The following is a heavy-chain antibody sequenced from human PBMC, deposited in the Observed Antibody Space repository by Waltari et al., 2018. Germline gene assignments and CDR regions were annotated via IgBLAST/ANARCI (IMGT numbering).Heavy chain of an antibody. CDR3: WAYSGSYRWFDY. J-gene: IGHJ4*02. D-gene: IGHD1-26*01. Sequence: ETHLVESGGGLVQPGGSLRLSCAASGFTFSSYWMTWVRQAPGKGLEWVSVIYSGGSTYYADSVKGRFTISRDNSKNTLYLQMNSLRAEDTAVYYCWAYSGSYRWFDYWGQGTLVTVSS. CDR1: GFTFSSYW. CDR2: IYSGGST. V-gene: IGHV3-66*01.